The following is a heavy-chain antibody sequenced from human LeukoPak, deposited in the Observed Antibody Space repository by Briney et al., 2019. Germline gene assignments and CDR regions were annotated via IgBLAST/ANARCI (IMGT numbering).Heavy chain of an antibody. D-gene: IGHD3-10*01. V-gene: IGHV3-23*01. CDR3: AKEPTGYFDY. Sequence: GGSLRLSCAASGFTFSSYAMSWVRQAPGKGLEWVSAIGSGGTTFYADSVKGRFTISGDNSKDALYLYMNSLRADDTAVYYCAKEPTGYFDYWGQGTLVTVSS. CDR2: IGSGGTT. CDR1: GFTFSSYA. J-gene: IGHJ4*02.